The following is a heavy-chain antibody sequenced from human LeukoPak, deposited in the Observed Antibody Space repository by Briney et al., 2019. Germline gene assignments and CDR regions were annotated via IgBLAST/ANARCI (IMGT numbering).Heavy chain of an antibody. V-gene: IGHV1-2*02. J-gene: IGHJ5*02. CDR3: AREVVAATVAIWFDP. D-gene: IGHD2-15*01. CDR1: GYTFTGYY. Sequence: ASVKVSCKASGYTFTGYYMHWVRQAPGQGLEWMGWINPNSGGTNYAQKFQGRVTMTRDTSISTAYMELSRLRSDDTAVYYCAREVVAATVAIWFDPWGQGTLVTVSS. CDR2: INPNSGGT.